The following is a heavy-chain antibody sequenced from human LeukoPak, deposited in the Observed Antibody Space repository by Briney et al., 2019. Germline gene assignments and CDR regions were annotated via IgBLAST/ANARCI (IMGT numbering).Heavy chain of an antibody. CDR1: GYTFTSYW. J-gene: IGHJ6*03. V-gene: IGHV5-51*01. CDR3: ARHPSYYDSSGYYKDYYMDV. D-gene: IGHD3-22*01. Sequence: EASVKVSCKASGYTFTSYWIGWVRQMPGKGLEWMGIIYPGDSDTRYSPSFQGQVTISADKSISTAYLQWSSLKASDTAMYYCARHPSYYDSSGYYKDYYMDVWGKGTTVTVS. CDR2: IYPGDSDT.